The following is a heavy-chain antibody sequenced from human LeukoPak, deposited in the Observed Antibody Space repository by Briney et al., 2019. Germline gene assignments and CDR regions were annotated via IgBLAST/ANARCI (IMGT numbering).Heavy chain of an antibody. J-gene: IGHJ4*02. CDR1: GFTFDNND. D-gene: IGHD1-14*01. CDR3: VRQPDSARYGFDY. V-gene: IGHV3-13*01. CDR2: IGSAGYT. Sequence: GGSLRLSCEVSGFTFDNNDMHWVRQSTGKGLEWVSAIGSAGYTYFAESVRGRFTITRDTAKQSLYLQMNSLRVEDTAVYHCVRQPDSARYGFDYWGRGTQVTVSS.